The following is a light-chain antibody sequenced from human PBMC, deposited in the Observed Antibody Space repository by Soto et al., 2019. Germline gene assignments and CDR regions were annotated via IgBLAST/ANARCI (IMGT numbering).Light chain of an antibody. CDR2: DVS. Sequence: QSALTQPRSVSGSPGQSVTISCTGTSSDVGGYNYVSWYQQHPDKAPKLILYDVSKRPSGVPDRFSGSKSVNTASLTISGLQAEDEADYSCCSYAGSYTFVVFGGGTKLNVL. V-gene: IGLV2-11*01. CDR1: SSDVGGYNY. J-gene: IGLJ2*01. CDR3: CSYAGSYTFVV.